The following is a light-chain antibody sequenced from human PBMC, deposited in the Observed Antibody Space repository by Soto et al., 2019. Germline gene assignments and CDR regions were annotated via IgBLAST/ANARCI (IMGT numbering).Light chain of an antibody. Sequence: QSALTQPASVSGSPGQSITIPCTGTSSDVVGSNYVSWYQQHPGDAPKLMIYGVSNRPSGVSYRFSGSKSGNTASLTISGLQDEDEADYFCSSDTASKSVLFGGGTKLTVL. CDR2: GVS. J-gene: IGLJ2*01. CDR3: SSDTASKSVL. CDR1: SSDVVGSNY. V-gene: IGLV2-14*03.